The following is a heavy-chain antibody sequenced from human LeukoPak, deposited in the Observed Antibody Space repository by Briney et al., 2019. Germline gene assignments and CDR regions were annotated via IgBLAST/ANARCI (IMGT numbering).Heavy chain of an antibody. CDR1: GYSFTSYW. J-gene: IGHJ5*02. D-gene: IGHD4-17*01. CDR3: ASTVTRGGGSLDP. V-gene: IGHV5-51*01. Sequence: GESLQISCKGSGYSFTSYWIGWVRQLPGKGLEWMGIIYPGDSDTRYSPSFQGQVTISADKSISTAYLQWSSLKASDTAMYFCASTVTRGGGSLDPWGQGTLVTVSS. CDR2: IYPGDSDT.